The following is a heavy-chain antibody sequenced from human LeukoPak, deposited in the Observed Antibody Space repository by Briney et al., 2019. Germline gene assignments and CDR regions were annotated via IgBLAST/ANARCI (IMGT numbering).Heavy chain of an antibody. J-gene: IGHJ4*02. CDR3: ARDRYDSSGYYPRPGDY. CDR1: GGTFSSYA. V-gene: IGHV1-69*05. D-gene: IGHD3-22*01. Sequence: SVKDSCKPSGGTFSSYAISWVRQAPGQGLEWMGRIIPIFGTANYAQKFQGRVTLTTDESTSTAYMELSSLRSEDTAVYYCARDRYDSSGYYPRPGDYWGQGTLVTVSS. CDR2: IIPIFGTA.